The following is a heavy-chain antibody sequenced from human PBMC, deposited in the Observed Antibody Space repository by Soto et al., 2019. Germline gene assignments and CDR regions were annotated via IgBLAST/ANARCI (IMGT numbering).Heavy chain of an antibody. J-gene: IGHJ6*02. CDR2: ISYDGSNK. V-gene: IGHV3-30*18. CDR3: AKDLVVGATRVYYGMDV. Sequence: QVQLVESGGGVVQPGRSLRLSCAASGFTFSSYGMHWVRQAPGKRLEWVAVISYDGSNKYYADSVKGRFTISRDNSKNTLYLQMNSLRAEDTAVYYCAKDLVVGATRVYYGMDVWDQGTTVTVSS. D-gene: IGHD1-26*01. CDR1: GFTFSSYG.